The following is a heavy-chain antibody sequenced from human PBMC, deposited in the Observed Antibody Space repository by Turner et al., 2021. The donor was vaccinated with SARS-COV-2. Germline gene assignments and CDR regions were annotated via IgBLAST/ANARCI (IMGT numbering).Heavy chain of an antibody. D-gene: IGHD3-10*02. CDR3: ASETRYYSGRGWFDP. Sequence: QLQLQESGPGLVKPSETLSLTCTVSGGSISSSSYYWGWIRQPPGKGLEWIGSIYYSGRTYYNPSLKSRVTISVDTSKNQFSLKLSSVTAADTAVYYCASETRYYSGRGWFDPWGQGTLVTVSS. CDR2: IYYSGRT. J-gene: IGHJ5*02. V-gene: IGHV4-39*01. CDR1: GGSISSSSYY.